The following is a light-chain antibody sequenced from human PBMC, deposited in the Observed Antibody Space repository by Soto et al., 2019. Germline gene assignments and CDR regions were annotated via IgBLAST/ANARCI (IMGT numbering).Light chain of an antibody. CDR3: QQYDSTPWT. CDR2: WAS. V-gene: IGKV4-1*01. J-gene: IGKJ1*01. CDR1: QSVLYSSNNKNY. Sequence: DIVMTQSPDSLAVSLGERATINCKSSQSVLYSSNNKNYLAWYQQKPGQPPKLLIYWASTRESGVPDRFSGSGSGTDFPLTFSSLQAEDLAIYYCQQYDSTPWTFGQGTKVEIK.